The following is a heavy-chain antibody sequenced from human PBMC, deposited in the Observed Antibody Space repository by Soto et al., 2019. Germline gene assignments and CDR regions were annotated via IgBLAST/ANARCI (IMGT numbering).Heavy chain of an antibody. J-gene: IGHJ6*02. V-gene: IGHV3-21*01. Sequence: VRLSCAASGFTFSSYSLNWVRQAPGKGLEWVSSISSSSSDIYYADSVKGRFTISRDNAKNSLYLQMNSLRAEDTAVYYCARVLSRGIIISDSYYYGMDVWGQGTTVTVSS. CDR1: GFTFSSYS. CDR2: ISSSSSDI. CDR3: ARVLSRGIIISDSYYYGMDV. D-gene: IGHD3-10*01.